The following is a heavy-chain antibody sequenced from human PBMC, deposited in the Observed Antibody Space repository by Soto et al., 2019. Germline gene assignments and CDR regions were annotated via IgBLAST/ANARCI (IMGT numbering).Heavy chain of an antibody. D-gene: IGHD3-3*01. CDR1: GYTFTSYG. V-gene: IGHV1-18*01. J-gene: IGHJ4*02. Sequence: QVPLVQSGPEVEKPGASVKVSCKASGYTFTSYGINWVRQAPGQGLEWMGWISAYNGNTNYAQNFQGRVTMTTGTSTSTAFMELRSLRSDDTAVYYCARGGIFGVVIIDTFDYWGQGTLVTVSS. CDR2: ISAYNGNT. CDR3: ARGGIFGVVIIDTFDY.